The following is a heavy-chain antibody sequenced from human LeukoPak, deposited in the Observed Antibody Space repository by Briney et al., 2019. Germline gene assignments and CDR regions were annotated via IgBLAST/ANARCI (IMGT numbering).Heavy chain of an antibody. V-gene: IGHV3-30*02. J-gene: IGHJ3*02. CDR3: AKDARAEMIVGGGAFDI. Sequence: PGGSLRLSCAASGYTFSTYGMHWVRQAPGKGLEWVAFIRYDGSNKYYADSVKGRFTISRDNSKNTLYLQTNSLRAEDTAVYYCAKDARAEMIVGGGAFDIWGQGTMVTVSS. CDR1: GYTFSTYG. D-gene: IGHD3-22*01. CDR2: IRYDGSNK.